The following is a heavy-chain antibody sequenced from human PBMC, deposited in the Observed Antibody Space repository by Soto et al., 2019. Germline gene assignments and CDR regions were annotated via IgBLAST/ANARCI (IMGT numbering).Heavy chain of an antibody. V-gene: IGHV1-46*03. Sequence: ASVKVSCKASGYTFTSYYMHWVRQAPGQGLEWMGIINPSGGSTSCAQKFQGRVTMTRDTSTSTVYMELSSLRSEDTAVYYCARGDFAARPYNWFDPWGQGTLVTVSS. CDR2: INPSGGST. CDR1: GYTFTSYY. D-gene: IGHD3-3*01. CDR3: ARGDFAARPYNWFDP. J-gene: IGHJ5*02.